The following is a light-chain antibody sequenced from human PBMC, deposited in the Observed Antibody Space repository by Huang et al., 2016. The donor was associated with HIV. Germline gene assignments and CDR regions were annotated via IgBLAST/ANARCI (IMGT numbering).Light chain of an antibody. J-gene: IGKJ3*01. CDR2: DAS. CDR1: QSVGGY. V-gene: IGKV3-11*01. Sequence: EIVLTQSPATLSLSPGERATLSCRASQSVGGYLAWYQQKPGQAPRRLIYDASNRATGIPARFSVSGSGTDFTLTISSLEPEDCAVYYCQQRTNWRPGFTFGPGTKVDIK. CDR3: QQRTNWRPGFT.